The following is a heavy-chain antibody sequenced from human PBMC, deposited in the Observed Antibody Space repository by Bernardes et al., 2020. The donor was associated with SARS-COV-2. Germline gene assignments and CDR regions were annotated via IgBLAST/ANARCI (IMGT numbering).Heavy chain of an antibody. D-gene: IGHD1-26*01. V-gene: IGHV4-59*02. CDR2: IANSGIT. Sequence: SETLSLTCAVFGGSVSSYYWSWIRQRPGKGLERIGHIANSGITNYTPSLKSRVTMSVDTSKNQFSLRLISVTAADTAVSYCAREVLVGAARDGGQGTPVTVSS. CDR3: AREVLVGAARD. CDR1: GGSVSSYY. J-gene: IGHJ4*02.